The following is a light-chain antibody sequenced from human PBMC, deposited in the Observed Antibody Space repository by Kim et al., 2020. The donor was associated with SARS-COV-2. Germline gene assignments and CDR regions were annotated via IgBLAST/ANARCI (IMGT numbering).Light chain of an antibody. CDR1: QVLSNY. J-gene: IGKJ1*01. V-gene: IGKV1-27*01. CDR3: QKYNSAART. Sequence: DIQMTQSPSSLSASVGDRVTITCRASQVLSNYLAWYQQKPGKVPKLLIYAASTLQSGVPSRFSGSGSGTDFTLTISSLQPEDVATYYCQKYNSAARTFGQGTKVDIK. CDR2: AAS.